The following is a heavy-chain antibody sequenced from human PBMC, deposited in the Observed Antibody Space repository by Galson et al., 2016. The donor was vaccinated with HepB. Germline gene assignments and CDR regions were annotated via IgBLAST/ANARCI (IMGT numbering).Heavy chain of an antibody. V-gene: IGHV3-9*01. J-gene: IGHJ4*02. CDR1: GFTFDDYA. Sequence: SLRLSCAASGFTFDDYAMHWVRQAPGKGLEWVSGISWNSGSIGYADSVKGRFTISRDNAKNSLYLQMNSLRAEDTALYYCAKGRGYSYGIDYWGQGTLVTVSS. CDR3: AKGRGYSYGIDY. D-gene: IGHD5-18*01. CDR2: ISWNSGSI.